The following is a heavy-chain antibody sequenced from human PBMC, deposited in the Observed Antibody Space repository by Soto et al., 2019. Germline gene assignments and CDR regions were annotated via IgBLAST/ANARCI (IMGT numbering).Heavy chain of an antibody. CDR3: TTLGPS. V-gene: IGHV3-15*07. Sequence: EVQLVESGGGWVKPGGSLTLSCVASGLTFGDAWWNWVRQAEGKGLEWVGHVKTKSEGETTDYAAPVKGRFTIWRDDSTNTLYLQMNSLKSEDTGKYFCTTLGPSWGQGTQVTVSS. CDR2: VKTKSEGETT. CDR1: GLTFGDAW. J-gene: IGHJ5*02.